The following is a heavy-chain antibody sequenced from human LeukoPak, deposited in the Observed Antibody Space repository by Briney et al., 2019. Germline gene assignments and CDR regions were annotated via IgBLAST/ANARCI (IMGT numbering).Heavy chain of an antibody. Sequence: GGSLRLSCAASGFTFSSYEMNWVRQAPGKGLEWVSYISSSGSTIYYADSVKGRFTISRDNAKNSLYLQMNSLRAEDTAVYYCARGGLLWFGELQYYFDYWGQGTLVTVSS. CDR3: ARGGLLWFGELQYYFDY. J-gene: IGHJ4*02. CDR1: GFTFSSYE. D-gene: IGHD3-10*01. V-gene: IGHV3-48*03. CDR2: ISSSGSTI.